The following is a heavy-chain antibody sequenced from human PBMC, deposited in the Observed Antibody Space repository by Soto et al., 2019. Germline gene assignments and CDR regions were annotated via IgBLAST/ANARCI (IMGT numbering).Heavy chain of an antibody. V-gene: IGHV1-8*01. Sequence: ASVKVSCKASGYTFTSYDINWVRQATGQGLEWMGWMIPNSGNTGYAQKFQGRVTMTRDTSISTAYMELSSLRSEDTAVYYCARTASRDGYAGFWGQGTLVTVS. CDR2: MIPNSGNT. D-gene: IGHD5-12*01. CDR3: ARTASRDGYAGF. CDR1: GYTFTSYD. J-gene: IGHJ4*02.